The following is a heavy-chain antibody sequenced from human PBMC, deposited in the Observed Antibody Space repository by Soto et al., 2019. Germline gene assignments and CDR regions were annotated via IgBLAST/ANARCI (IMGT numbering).Heavy chain of an antibody. CDR2: ISGSGGST. CDR3: AKEVVYSSGWYPGYFDY. CDR1: GFTFSSYA. D-gene: IGHD6-19*01. Sequence: HPGGSLRLSCAASGFTFSSYAMSWVRQAPGKGLEWVSAISGSGGSTYYADSVKGRFTISRDNSKNTLYLQMNSLRAEDTAVYYCAKEVVYSSGWYPGYFDYWGQGTLVTVSS. V-gene: IGHV3-23*01. J-gene: IGHJ4*02.